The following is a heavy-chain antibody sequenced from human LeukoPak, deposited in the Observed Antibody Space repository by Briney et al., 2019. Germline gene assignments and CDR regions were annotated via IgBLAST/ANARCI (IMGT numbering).Heavy chain of an antibody. CDR2: INTDGGST. CDR1: GFTFSDYW. D-gene: IGHD6-19*01. J-gene: IGHJ4*02. V-gene: IGHV3-74*01. CDR3: ARATSGWYYFDY. Sequence: GGSLRLSCAASGFTFSDYWMHWVRQAPGKGLVWVSRINTDGGSTSYAVSVKGRFTISRDNANNTLYLQMDSLRAEDTAVYYCARATSGWYYFDYWGQGTLVTVSS.